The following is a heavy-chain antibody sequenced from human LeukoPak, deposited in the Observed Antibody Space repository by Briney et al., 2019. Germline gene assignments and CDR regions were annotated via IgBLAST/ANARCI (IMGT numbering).Heavy chain of an antibody. D-gene: IGHD1-26*01. Sequence: GASVTVSFKASGYTFTSYGISWVRQAPGQGLECMGCISAYNGNTHYAQKLQGRVSMNTDTSVSTEYMELRSLRSDDSDVYYCARVMGASPGFDYWGQGTLVTVSS. CDR2: ISAYNGNT. CDR3: ARVMGASPGFDY. J-gene: IGHJ4*02. CDR1: GYTFTSYG. V-gene: IGHV1-18*01.